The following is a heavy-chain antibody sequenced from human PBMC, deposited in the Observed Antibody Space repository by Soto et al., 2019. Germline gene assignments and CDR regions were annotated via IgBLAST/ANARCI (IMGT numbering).Heavy chain of an antibody. CDR3: ARDSSNERGFDY. CDR2: IYRTGST. Sequence: QVQLQESGPGLVKPSGTLSLTCGVSGDSISSTDWWTWVRQPTWKRLEWIGQIYRTGSTNYNPSLESRVTISVDKSKNQFSLKLNSVTAADTSVYYCARDSSNERGFDYWGQGTLVTVSS. V-gene: IGHV4-4*02. CDR1: GDSISSTDW. D-gene: IGHD2-2*01. J-gene: IGHJ4*02.